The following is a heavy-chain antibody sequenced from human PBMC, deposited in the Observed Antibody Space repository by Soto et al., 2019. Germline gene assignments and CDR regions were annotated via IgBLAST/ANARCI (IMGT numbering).Heavy chain of an antibody. CDR1: GFSLSTSGVG. D-gene: IGHD6-6*01. J-gene: IGHJ4*02. CDR2: IYWDDDK. V-gene: IGHV2-5*02. CDR3: AHSFSGALGSSSADPRNYFDY. Sequence: SGPTLVNPTQTLTLTCTFSGFSLSTSGVGVGWIRQPPGKALEWLALIYWDDDKRYSPSLKSRLTITKDTSKNQVVLTMTNMDPVDTATYYCAHSFSGALGSSSADPRNYFDYWGQGTLVTVSS.